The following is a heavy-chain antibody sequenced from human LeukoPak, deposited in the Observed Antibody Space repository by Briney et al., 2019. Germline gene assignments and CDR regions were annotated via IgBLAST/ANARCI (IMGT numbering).Heavy chain of an antibody. CDR1: GGSISSSSYY. J-gene: IGHJ4*02. V-gene: IGHV4-39*07. CDR3: ARMYYYVSSGYHPMAPLFDY. Sequence: SETLSLTCTVSGGSISSSSYYWGWIRQPPGKGLEWIGSIYYSGSTYYNPSLKSRVTISVDTSKNQFSLKLSSVTAADTAVYYCARMYYYVSSGYHPMAPLFDYWGQGTLVTVSS. CDR2: IYYSGST. D-gene: IGHD3-22*01.